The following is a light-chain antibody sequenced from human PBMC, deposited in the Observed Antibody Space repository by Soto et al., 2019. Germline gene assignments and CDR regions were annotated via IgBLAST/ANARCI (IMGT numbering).Light chain of an antibody. Sequence: EIVLTQSPGTLSLSPGERATLSCRASQSVSRYLGWYQQKPGQAPRLLINAASSRATGIPDRFTGSGSGTDFTLTISRLEPEDFAVYYCQQYCSSPFTFGQGTKLEIK. CDR2: AAS. CDR3: QQYCSSPFT. J-gene: IGKJ2*01. V-gene: IGKV3-20*01. CDR1: QSVSRY.